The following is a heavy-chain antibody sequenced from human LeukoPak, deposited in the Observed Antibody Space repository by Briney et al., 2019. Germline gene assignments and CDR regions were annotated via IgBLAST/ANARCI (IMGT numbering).Heavy chain of an antibody. V-gene: IGHV3-9*01. CDR1: GFTFDDYA. CDR2: ISWNSGNI. CDR3: ARGAGYNYPYYFDY. D-gene: IGHD5-24*01. J-gene: IGHJ4*02. Sequence: GGSLRLSCAASGFTFDDYAMHWVRQAPGKGLEWVSGISWNSGNIGYADSVKGRFTISRDNSKNTLYLQMNSLRAEDTAVYYCARGAGYNYPYYFDYWGQGTLVTVSS.